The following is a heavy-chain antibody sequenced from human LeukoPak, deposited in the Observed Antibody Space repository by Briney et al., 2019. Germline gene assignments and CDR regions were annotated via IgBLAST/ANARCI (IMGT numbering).Heavy chain of an antibody. J-gene: IGHJ4*02. D-gene: IGHD3/OR15-3a*01. CDR3: ARERTGFYAEY. CDR2: ISYDGSVQ. Sequence: GGSLRLSCAASGFTFSSSAMSWVRQAPGKGLEWVALISYDGSVQYYADSVKGRFTISRDSPKNTLYLQMNSLRPEDTAVYYCARERTGFYAEYWGQGTLVTVSS. V-gene: IGHV3-30*04. CDR1: GFTFSSSA.